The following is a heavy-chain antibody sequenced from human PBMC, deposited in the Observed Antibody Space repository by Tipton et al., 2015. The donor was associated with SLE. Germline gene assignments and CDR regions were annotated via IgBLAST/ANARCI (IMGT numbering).Heavy chain of an antibody. CDR3: ARRRGSSWYEDYFDY. V-gene: IGHV4-59*01. Sequence: TLSLTCTVSGGSINNYYWSWIRQSPGKGLEWIGYIYHSGSTDYNLSLKSRVTISLDTSKNQFSLNLSSVTAADTAVYYCARRRGSSWYEDYFDYWGQGTLVTVSS. D-gene: IGHD6-13*01. J-gene: IGHJ4*02. CDR2: IYHSGST. CDR1: GGSINNYY.